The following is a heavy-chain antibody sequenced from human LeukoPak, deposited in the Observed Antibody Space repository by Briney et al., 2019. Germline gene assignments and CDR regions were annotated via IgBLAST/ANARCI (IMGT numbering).Heavy chain of an antibody. J-gene: IGHJ3*02. CDR2: IRSKAYGGTT. CDR1: GFTFGDYA. CDR3: SAAAGTRVFDI. D-gene: IGHD6-13*01. V-gene: IGHV3-49*03. Sequence: GGSLRLSCTASGFTFGDYAMSWFRQAPGKGLEWVGFIRSKAYGGTTEYAASVKGRFTISRDDSKSIAYLQMNSLKTEDTAVYYCSAAAGTRVFDIWGQGTMVTVSS.